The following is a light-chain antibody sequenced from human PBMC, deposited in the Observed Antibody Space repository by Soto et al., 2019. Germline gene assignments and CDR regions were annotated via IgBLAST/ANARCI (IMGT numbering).Light chain of an antibody. J-gene: IGKJ3*01. V-gene: IGKV1-17*01. CDR3: LQHYDYPFT. CDR2: GAI. CDR1: QGISND. Sequence: DIQMTQSPSSLSASVGDRVIITCRASQGISNDLGWYQQKPGKAPKRLIHGAISLQRGVPSRFSGSGSGTEFTLTISSLQPEDFATYYCLQHYDYPFTFGPGTKVDIK.